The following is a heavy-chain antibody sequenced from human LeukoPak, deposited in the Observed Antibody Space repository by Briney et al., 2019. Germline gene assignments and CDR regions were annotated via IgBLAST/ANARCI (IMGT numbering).Heavy chain of an antibody. V-gene: IGHV3-13*01. CDR1: GFTFSTYD. CDR3: ARANSQYYDILTGYYNHDYYYGLDV. D-gene: IGHD3-9*01. J-gene: IGHJ6*02. CDR2: IGSGGDT. Sequence: GGSLRLSCAASGFTFSTYDIHWVRQAAGKGLEWVSGIGSGGDTYYPDSVRGRFIISRENVKKSIYLQMSSLRVDDTAVYYCARANSQYYDILTGYYNHDYYYGLDVWGQGTTVTVS.